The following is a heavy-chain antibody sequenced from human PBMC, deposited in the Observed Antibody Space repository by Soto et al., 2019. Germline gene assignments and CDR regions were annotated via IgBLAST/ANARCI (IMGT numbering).Heavy chain of an antibody. CDR1: GFTFTSSA. Sequence: SVKVSCKASGFTFTSSAVQWVRQARGQRLEWIGWIVVGSGNTNYAQKFQERVTITRDMSTSTAYMELSSLRSEDTAVYYCAAETGTTPLYYYGMDVWGQGTTVTVSS. D-gene: IGHD1-7*01. CDR2: IVVGSGNT. V-gene: IGHV1-58*01. J-gene: IGHJ6*02. CDR3: AAETGTTPLYYYGMDV.